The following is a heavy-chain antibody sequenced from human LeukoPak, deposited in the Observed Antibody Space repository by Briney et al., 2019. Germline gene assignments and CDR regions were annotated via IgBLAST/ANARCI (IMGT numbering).Heavy chain of an antibody. D-gene: IGHD6-13*01. V-gene: IGHV5-51*01. CDR2: IYPGDSDT. Sequence: GESLKISCKGSGYRFTNYWIGWVRQMPGKGLEWMGVIYPGDSDTRYSPSFQGQVTISADKSISTAYLQWSSLKASDTAMYYCARHRGDYSSSWFSFTFNYFDYWGQGTLVTVSS. CDR1: GYRFTNYW. J-gene: IGHJ4*02. CDR3: ARHRGDYSSSWFSFTFNYFDY.